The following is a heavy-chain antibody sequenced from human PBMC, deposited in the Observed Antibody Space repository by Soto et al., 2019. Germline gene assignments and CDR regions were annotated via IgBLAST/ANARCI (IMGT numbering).Heavy chain of an antibody. J-gene: IGHJ4*02. CDR2: IYYSGST. CDR3: ASALGATTIYFDN. CDR1: GGSVSSGAYF. V-gene: IGHV4-61*08. D-gene: IGHD1-26*01. Sequence: QVQLQESGPGLVKPSETLSLTCTVSGGSVSSGAYFWNWIRQPPGKGLEWIGYIYYSGSTNYNPSLKSRVTISIDTSKNQFSLKLSSVTAADTAVYYCASALGATTIYFDNWGQGSLVTVSS.